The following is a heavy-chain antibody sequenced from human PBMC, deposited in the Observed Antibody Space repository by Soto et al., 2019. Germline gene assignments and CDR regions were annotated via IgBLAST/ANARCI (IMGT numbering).Heavy chain of an antibody. D-gene: IGHD6-13*01. CDR2: IYYSGST. V-gene: IGHV4-31*03. CDR3: ARAKRGIAAAENWFDP. J-gene: IGHJ5*02. CDR1: GGSISSGGYY. Sequence: TLSLTCTVSGGSISSGGYYWSWIRQHPGKGLEWIWYIYYSGSTYYNPSLKSRVTISLDTSKNQFSLKLSSVTAADTAVYYCARAKRGIAAAENWFDPWGQGTLGTVSS.